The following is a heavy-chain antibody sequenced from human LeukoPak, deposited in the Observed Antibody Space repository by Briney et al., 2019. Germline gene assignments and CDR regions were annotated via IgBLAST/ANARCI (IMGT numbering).Heavy chain of an antibody. J-gene: IGHJ5*02. Sequence: PGGSLRLSCAASGFTFSSYAMSWVRQAPGKGLEWVSAISGSGGSTYYADSVKGRFTISRDNSKNTLYLQMNSLRSEDTAVYYCARDGLWFGGGNWFDPWGQGTLVTVSS. CDR3: ARDGLWFGGGNWFDP. CDR2: ISGSGGST. V-gene: IGHV3-23*01. CDR1: GFTFSSYA. D-gene: IGHD3-10*01.